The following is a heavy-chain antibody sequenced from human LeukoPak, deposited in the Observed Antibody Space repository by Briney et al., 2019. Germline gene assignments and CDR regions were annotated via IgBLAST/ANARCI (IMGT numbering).Heavy chain of an antibody. Sequence: PSQTLSLTCTVSGGSISSGGYYGSWIRQPPGKGLEWIGYIHYSGSSNYNPSLKSRVTISVDTSKNQFSLKLSSVTAADTAVYYCARAGAPYGSGNYYNADVWGQGTTVTVS. J-gene: IGHJ6*02. CDR2: IHYSGSS. CDR1: GGSISSGGYY. D-gene: IGHD3-10*01. CDR3: ARAGAPYGSGNYYNADV. V-gene: IGHV4-61*08.